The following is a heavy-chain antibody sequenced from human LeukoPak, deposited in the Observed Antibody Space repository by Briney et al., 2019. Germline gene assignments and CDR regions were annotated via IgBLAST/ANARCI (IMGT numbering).Heavy chain of an antibody. D-gene: IGHD3-22*01. Sequence: PGGSLRLSCAASGFTFSSYWMSWARQAPGKGLEWVANIKQDGSEKYYVDSVKGRFTISRDNAKNSLYLQMNSLRAEDTAVYYCASYLSAYYYDSSGYYSDYWGQGTLVTVSS. CDR2: IKQDGSEK. CDR3: ASYLSAYYYDSSGYYSDY. CDR1: GFTFSSYW. J-gene: IGHJ4*02. V-gene: IGHV3-7*01.